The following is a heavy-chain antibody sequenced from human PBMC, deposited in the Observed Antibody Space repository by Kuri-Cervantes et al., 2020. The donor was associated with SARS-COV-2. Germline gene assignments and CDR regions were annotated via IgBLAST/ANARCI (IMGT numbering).Heavy chain of an antibody. CDR1: GYSFTSYD. J-gene: IGHJ6*03. V-gene: IGHV1-8*03. Sequence: ASVKVSSKGSGYSFTSYDINWVRQATGQGLEWMGWMNPNSGNTGYAQKFQGRVTITADESTSTAFMELSSLRSDDTVVYYCALGYWGSGYPRYYYYMDVWGKGTTVTVSS. CDR2: MNPNSGNT. CDR3: ALGYWGSGYPRYYYYMDV. D-gene: IGHD3-22*01.